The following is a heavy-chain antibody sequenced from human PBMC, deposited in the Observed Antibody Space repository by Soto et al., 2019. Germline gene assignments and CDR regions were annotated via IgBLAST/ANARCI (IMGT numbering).Heavy chain of an antibody. J-gene: IGHJ4*02. CDR2: IFYTGNT. V-gene: IGHV4-39*01. CDR3: VRLLDPLKYFDWMSHDF. Sequence: PSETLSLTCTVSGIAISNDNDHWGWIRQPPGKGLEWIGSIFYTGNTYYKSSLESRITISVDTSKNQFSLNLRSVTAADTAVYYCVRLLDPLKYFDWMSHDFWGQGTQVTVSS. CDR1: GIAISNDNDH. D-gene: IGHD3-9*01.